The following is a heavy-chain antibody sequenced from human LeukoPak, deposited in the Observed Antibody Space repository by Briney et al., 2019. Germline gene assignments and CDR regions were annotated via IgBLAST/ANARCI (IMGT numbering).Heavy chain of an antibody. CDR3: ARASGHYYDSSGYELWFDP. V-gene: IGHV1-46*01. CDR1: GYTFTSYY. J-gene: IGHJ5*02. Sequence: ASVKVSCKASGYTFTSYYMHWVRQAPGQGLEWMGIINPSGGSTSYAQKLQGRVTMTRDTSTSTVYMELSSLRSEDTAVYYCARASGHYYDSSGYELWFDPWGQGTLVTVSS. CDR2: INPSGGST. D-gene: IGHD3-22*01.